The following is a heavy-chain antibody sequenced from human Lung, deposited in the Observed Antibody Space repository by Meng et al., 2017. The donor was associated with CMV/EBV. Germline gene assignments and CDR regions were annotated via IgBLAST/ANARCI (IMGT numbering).Heavy chain of an antibody. V-gene: IGHV3-23*01. CDR1: GFTFGSYA. J-gene: IGHJ4*02. CDR2: ISGNGYST. CDR3: AKDRHTSSAPYYFDS. Sequence: ESXKISXAASGFTFGSYAMTWVRQAPGKGLQWVSSISGNGYSTYYADSVKSRFTISRDNSNNTLFLQMNSLRADDTAVYYCAKDRHTSSAPYYFDSWGQGALVTVSS.